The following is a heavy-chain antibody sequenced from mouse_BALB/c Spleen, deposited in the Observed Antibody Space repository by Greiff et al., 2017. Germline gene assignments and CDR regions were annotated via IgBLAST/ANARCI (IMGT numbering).Heavy chain of an antibody. D-gene: IGHD2-10*02. Sequence: DVKLVESGPGLVKPSQSLSLTCTVTGYSITSDYAWNWIRQFPGNKLEWMGYISYSGSTSYNPSLKSRISITRDTSKNQFFLQLNSVTSEDTATYYCAREKYGAPFAYWGQGTLVTVSA. V-gene: IGHV3-2*02. J-gene: IGHJ3*01. CDR3: AREKYGAPFAY. CDR2: ISYSGST. CDR1: GYSITSDYA.